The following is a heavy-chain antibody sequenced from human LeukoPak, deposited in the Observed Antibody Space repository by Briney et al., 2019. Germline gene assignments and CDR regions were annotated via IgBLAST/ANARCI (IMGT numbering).Heavy chain of an antibody. J-gene: IGHJ4*02. CDR2: IWYDGSNK. V-gene: IGHV3-33*06. CDR1: GFTFSSYG. CDR3: AKSPRYYYDSSGYHFDY. D-gene: IGHD3-22*01. Sequence: HPGGSLRLSCAASGFTFSSYGMHWVRQAPGKGLEWVAVIWYDGSNKYYADSVKGRFTISRDNSKNTLYLQMNSLRAEDTAVYYCAKSPRYYYDSSGYHFDYWGQGTLVTVSS.